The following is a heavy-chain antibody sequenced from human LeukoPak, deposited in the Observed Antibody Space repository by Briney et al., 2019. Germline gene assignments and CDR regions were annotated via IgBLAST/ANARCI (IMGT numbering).Heavy chain of an antibody. CDR3: ARSLIVASEDY. CDR1: DFRFDSFY. D-gene: IGHD3-22*01. V-gene: IGHV3-11*04. CDR2: ISASGAVP. Sequence: PGGSLRLSCAASDFRFDSFYMGWIRQVPGKGLDYIALISASGAVPYYAESVEGRFTISRDNAKNSVSLQMNSLSADDTAIYYCARSLIVASEDYWGQGTQVIVSS. J-gene: IGHJ4*02.